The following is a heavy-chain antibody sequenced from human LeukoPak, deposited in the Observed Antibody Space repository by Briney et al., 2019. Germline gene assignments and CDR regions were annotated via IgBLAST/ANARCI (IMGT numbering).Heavy chain of an antibody. CDR2: IYPGDSDT. V-gene: IGHV5-51*01. CDR3: ARFHYYDSSGYPFFDY. Sequence: GESLQISCKSSGYSFTSYWIGWVRQMPGKGLEWMGIIYPGDSDTRYSPSFQGQVTISADKSISTAYLQRSSLKASDTAMYYCARFHYYDSSGYPFFDYWGQGTLVTVSS. CDR1: GYSFTSYW. J-gene: IGHJ4*02. D-gene: IGHD3-22*01.